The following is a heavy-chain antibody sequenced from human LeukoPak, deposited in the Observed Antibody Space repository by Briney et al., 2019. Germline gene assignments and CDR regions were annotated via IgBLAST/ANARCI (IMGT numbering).Heavy chain of an antibody. J-gene: IGHJ2*01. CDR1: GFTFSSYW. D-gene: IGHD5-24*01. CDR2: IKQDGSEK. CDR3: ARARGDGYQWYFDL. Sequence: PGGSLRLSCAASGFTFSSYWMNWVRPAPGKGLEWVANIKQDGSEKNYVDFVKGRFTISRDNAKNSLDLQMNSLRAEDTAMYYCARARGDGYQWYFDLWGRGTLVTVS. V-gene: IGHV3-7*01.